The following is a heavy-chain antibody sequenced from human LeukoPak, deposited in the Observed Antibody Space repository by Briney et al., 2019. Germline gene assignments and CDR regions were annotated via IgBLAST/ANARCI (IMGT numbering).Heavy chain of an antibody. CDR3: AREKSHRKGGLDY. Sequence: GGSLRLSCAASGFTFSSYAMHWVRQAPGKGLEWVAVITYDGSNKYYADSVKGRFTISRDNSKNTLYLQMNSLRAEDTAVYYSAREKSHRKGGLDYWGQGTLVTVSS. D-gene: IGHD1-14*01. CDR1: GFTFSSYA. CDR2: ITYDGSNK. J-gene: IGHJ4*02. V-gene: IGHV3-30-3*01.